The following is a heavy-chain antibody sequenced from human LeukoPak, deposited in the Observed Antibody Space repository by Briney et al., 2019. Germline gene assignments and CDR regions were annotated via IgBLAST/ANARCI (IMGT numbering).Heavy chain of an antibody. V-gene: IGHV4-31*03. CDR2: IYYCGST. J-gene: IGHJ2*01. CDR3: ARAGYYYGSGASYWYFDL. D-gene: IGHD3-10*01. Sequence: SETLSLTCTVSGGPISSGGYYWSWIRQHPGKGLEWIGYIYYCGSTYYNPALKSRVTISVDTSKNQFSLKLSSVTAADTAVYYCARAGYYYGSGASYWYFDLWGRGTLLTASS. CDR1: GGPISSGGYY.